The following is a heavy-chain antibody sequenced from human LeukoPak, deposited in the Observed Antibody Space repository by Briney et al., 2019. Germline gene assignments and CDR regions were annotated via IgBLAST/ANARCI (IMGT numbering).Heavy chain of an antibody. CDR1: GFTFSRYY. D-gene: IGHD6-13*01. CDR3: TRVFVGDEYSSSGY. Sequence: TGGSLRLSCAASGFTFSRYYMHWVRQAPGKGLVWVSRINSDGSSTTYADSVKGRFTISRDNAKNTLYLQMNSLKVEDTAVYYCTRVFVGDEYSSSGYWGQGTLVTVS. V-gene: IGHV3-74*01. CDR2: INSDGSST. J-gene: IGHJ4*02.